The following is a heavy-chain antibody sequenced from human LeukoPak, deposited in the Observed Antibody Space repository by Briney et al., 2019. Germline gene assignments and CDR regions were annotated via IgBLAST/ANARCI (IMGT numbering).Heavy chain of an antibody. D-gene: IGHD4-17*01. V-gene: IGHV4-59*01. J-gene: IGHJ5*01. CDR2: IYSSGIT. CDR1: GGSISSYH. CDR3: ARVGCGDPDS. Sequence: SETLSLTCTVSGGSISSYHWSWIRQPPGKGLEWIGYIYSSGITKYNPSLKSRVTISVDTSRNQFSLKLSSVTAADTAVYYCARVGCGDPDSWGQGTLVTVSS.